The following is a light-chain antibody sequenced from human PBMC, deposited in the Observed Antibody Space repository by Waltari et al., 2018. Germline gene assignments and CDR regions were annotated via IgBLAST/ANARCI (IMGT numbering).Light chain of an antibody. V-gene: IGLV5-37*01. CDR2: YNSDSEK. Sequence: QPVLTQPPSSSASPGESARLTCTLPSDINVGDFIIYWYQQKPGSPPRFLLYYNSDSEKAQGSGVPSPFSGSKDASANAGILLFSGLQSEDEADYYCMFWPSNVWVFGGGTKLTVI. J-gene: IGLJ3*02. CDR3: MFWPSNVWV. CDR1: SDINVGDFI.